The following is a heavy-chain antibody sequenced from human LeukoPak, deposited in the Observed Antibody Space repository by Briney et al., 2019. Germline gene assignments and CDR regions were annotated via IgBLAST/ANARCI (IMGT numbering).Heavy chain of an antibody. D-gene: IGHD2-2*01. CDR3: ARVSDIVVVPAAYFDY. Sequence: SETLSLTCTVSVGSIRRYYWSWLRQPPATGLEGIGYIYYSGSTNYNPSLKSRVTISVDTSKNQFSLELSSVTAADTAVYYCARVSDIVVVPAAYFDYWGQGTLVTVSS. V-gene: IGHV4-59*01. J-gene: IGHJ4*02. CDR1: VGSIRRYY. CDR2: IYYSGST.